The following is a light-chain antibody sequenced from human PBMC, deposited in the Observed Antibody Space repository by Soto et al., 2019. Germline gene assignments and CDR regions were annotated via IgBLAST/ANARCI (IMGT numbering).Light chain of an antibody. CDR1: ETVSTN. J-gene: IGKJ1*01. CDR3: QQYNSWPQT. CDR2: DVS. Sequence: ETVLTQSPATLSVSPVERVTLTCRASETVSTNLAWYQQRPGQAPRLLIYDVSTGATGIPARFSGRRSGTEFTLTISSLQSEDFAVYYCQQYNSWPQTFGQGTKVEIK. V-gene: IGKV3-15*01.